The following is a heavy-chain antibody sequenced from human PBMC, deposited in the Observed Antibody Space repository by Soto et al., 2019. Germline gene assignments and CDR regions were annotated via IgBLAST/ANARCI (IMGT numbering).Heavy chain of an antibody. D-gene: IGHD1-26*01. Sequence: GGSLRLSCAASGFTFSSYAMSWVRQAPGKGLEWVSAISGSGGSTYYADSVKGRFTISRDNSKNTLYLQMNSLRAEDAAVYFCARYSGSYPSYYFDYWGQGPLVTVSS. CDR3: ARYSGSYPSYYFDY. CDR2: ISGSGGST. J-gene: IGHJ4*02. CDR1: GFTFSSYA. V-gene: IGHV3-23*01.